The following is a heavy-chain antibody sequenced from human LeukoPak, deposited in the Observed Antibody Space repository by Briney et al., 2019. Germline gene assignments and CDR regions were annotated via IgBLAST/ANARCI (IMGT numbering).Heavy chain of an antibody. CDR1: GFTFSSYA. Sequence: GGSLRLSCAASGFTFSSYAMSWVRQAPGKGLEWVPVISGSGGSTYYADSVKGRFTISRDNSKNTLYLQMNSLRAEDTAVYYCAKTGDYGGGLDYWGQGTLVTVSS. CDR3: AKTGDYGGGLDY. D-gene: IGHD4-17*01. V-gene: IGHV3-23*01. J-gene: IGHJ4*02. CDR2: ISGSGGST.